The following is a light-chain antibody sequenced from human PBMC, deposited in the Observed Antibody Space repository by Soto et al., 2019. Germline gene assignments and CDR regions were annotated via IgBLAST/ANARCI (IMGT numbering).Light chain of an antibody. Sequence: QPVLTQPASVSGSPGQSITISCTGTSSDVGGYYYVSWYQQQADKAPKLMIYEVNNRPSGVSDRFSGSRSGNTASLTISGLQAEDEADYYCGSYTSSNTLVFGGGTKLTVL. V-gene: IGLV2-14*01. J-gene: IGLJ2*01. CDR1: SSDVGGYYY. CDR3: GSYTSSNTLV. CDR2: EVN.